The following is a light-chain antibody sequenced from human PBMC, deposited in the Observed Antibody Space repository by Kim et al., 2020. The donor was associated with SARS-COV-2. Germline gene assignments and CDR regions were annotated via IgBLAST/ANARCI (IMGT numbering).Light chain of an antibody. CDR1: NSDVGGYNY. J-gene: IGLJ3*02. CDR3: NSYAGSNNLV. CDR2: EVN. V-gene: IGLV2-8*01. Sequence: QSALTQPPSASGSPGQSVTISCTGTNSDVGGYNYVSWYQHHPGKAPKLMIYEVNKRPSGVPDRFSGSKSDNTASLTVSGLQAEDEADYYCNSYAGSNNLVFGGGTQLTVL.